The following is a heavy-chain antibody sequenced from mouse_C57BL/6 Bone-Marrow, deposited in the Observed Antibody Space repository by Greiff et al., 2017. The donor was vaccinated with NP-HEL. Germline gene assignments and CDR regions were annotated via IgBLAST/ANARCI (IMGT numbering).Heavy chain of an antibody. CDR2: INPYNGGT. CDR1: GYTFTDYY. D-gene: IGHD2-1*01. CDR3: ARPLDYGNPNYYARDY. Sequence: EVQLQQSGPVLVKPGASVKMSCKASGYTFTDYYMNWVKQSHGKSLEWIGVINPYNGGTSYNQKFKGKATLTVDKSSSTAYMELNSLTSEDSAVYYCARPLDYGNPNYYARDYWGQGTSVTVSS. J-gene: IGHJ4*01. V-gene: IGHV1-19*01.